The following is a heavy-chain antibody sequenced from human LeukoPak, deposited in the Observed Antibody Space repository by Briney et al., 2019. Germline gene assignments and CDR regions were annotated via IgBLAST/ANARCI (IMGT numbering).Heavy chain of an antibody. V-gene: IGHV4-38-2*01. CDR2: IYHSGST. J-gene: IGHJ4*02. D-gene: IGHD4-17*01. CDR1: GYSISSGYY. Sequence: SETLSLTCAVSGYSISSGYYWGWIRQPPGKGLEWIGSIYHSGSTYYNPSLKSRVTISVDTSKNQFSLKLSSVTAADTAVYYCARGGGYGDYGYVDSWGQGTLVTVSS. CDR3: ARGGGYGDYGYVDS.